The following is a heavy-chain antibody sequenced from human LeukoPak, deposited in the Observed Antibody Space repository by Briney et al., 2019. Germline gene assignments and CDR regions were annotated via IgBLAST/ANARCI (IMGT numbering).Heavy chain of an antibody. CDR1: GFTFSDYT. V-gene: IGHV3-48*02. J-gene: IGHJ4*02. Sequence: PGGSLRLSCAVSGFTFSDYTMNWVRQAPGKGLEWVSYISKSSSTMYYADSVKGRFTISRDSAKNSLYLQMNSLRDEDTAVYYCAKGDYSFDYWGQGTLVTVSS. CDR3: AKGDYSFDY. CDR2: ISKSSSTM.